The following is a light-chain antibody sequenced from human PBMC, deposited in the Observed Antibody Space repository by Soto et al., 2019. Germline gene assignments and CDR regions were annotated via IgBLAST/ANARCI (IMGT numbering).Light chain of an antibody. CDR3: CSYARSSTYV. V-gene: IGLV2-23*01. Sequence: QSALTQPASMSGSPGQSITISCTGTSSDVGSYKFVSWYRQHPGKAPKLIIYEGSKRPSGVSNRFSGSKSGNTASLTISGLQAEDEADYYCCSYARSSTYVFGTGTKVTVL. J-gene: IGLJ1*01. CDR1: SSDVGSYKF. CDR2: EGS.